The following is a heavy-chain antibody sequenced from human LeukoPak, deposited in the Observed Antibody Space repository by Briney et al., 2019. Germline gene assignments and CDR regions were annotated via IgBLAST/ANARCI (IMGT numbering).Heavy chain of an antibody. CDR2: IYPGDSDT. V-gene: IGHV5-51*01. CDR1: GYSFTSYW. Sequence: GESLKISCKGSGYSFTSYWIGWVRQMPGRGLEWMGIIYPGDSDTRYSPSFQGQVTISADKSISTAYLQWCSLKASDTAMYYCARLKKPDGSGSYSQYWGQGTLVTVSS. CDR3: ARLKKPDGSGSYSQY. D-gene: IGHD3-10*01. J-gene: IGHJ4*02.